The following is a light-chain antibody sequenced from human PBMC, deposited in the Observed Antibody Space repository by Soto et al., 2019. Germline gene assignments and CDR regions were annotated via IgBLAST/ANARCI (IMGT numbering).Light chain of an antibody. CDR2: EVS. J-gene: IGLJ1*01. CDR3: SSYTSAGTLV. V-gene: IGLV2-14*01. CDR1: SSDVGGYNY. Sequence: QSFLTQPASVSGSPGQSISISCTGTSSDVGGYNYVSWYLQHPGKAPKLMISEVSNRPSGVSTRFSGSKSGNTASLAISGLQADDEADYYCSSYTSAGTLVFGTGTKVTVL.